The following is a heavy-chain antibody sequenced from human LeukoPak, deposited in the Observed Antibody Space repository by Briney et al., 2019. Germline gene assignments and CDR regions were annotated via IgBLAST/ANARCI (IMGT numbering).Heavy chain of an antibody. J-gene: IGHJ5*02. D-gene: IGHD1-26*01. CDR2: IYWDDDK. CDR1: GFSLSTSGVA. V-gene: IGHV2-5*02. Sequence: SGPTLVNPTQTLTLTCTFSGFSLSTSGVAVGWIRHPSGKALERLAFIYWDDDKRNSPSLKNRLTVTKDTSKNQVVLTLTNKDPADTATYYCAHRGVGAANWLDPWGQGTLVTVSS. CDR3: AHRGVGAANWLDP.